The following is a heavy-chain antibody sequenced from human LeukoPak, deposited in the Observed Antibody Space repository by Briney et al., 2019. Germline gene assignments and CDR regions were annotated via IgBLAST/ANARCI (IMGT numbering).Heavy chain of an antibody. D-gene: IGHD2-2*02. Sequence: GGSLRLSCAASGFTFSSYAMSWVRQAPGKGLEWVSAISGSGGSTYYADSVKGRFTIFRDNSKNTLYLQMNSLRAEDTAVYYCAKIPAGYYYYMDVWGKGTTVTVSS. CDR1: GFTFSSYA. V-gene: IGHV3-23*01. J-gene: IGHJ6*03. CDR2: ISGSGGST. CDR3: AKIPAGYYYYMDV.